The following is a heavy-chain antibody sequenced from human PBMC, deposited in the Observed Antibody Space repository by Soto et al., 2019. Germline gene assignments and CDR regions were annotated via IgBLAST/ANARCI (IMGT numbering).Heavy chain of an antibody. CDR1: GGTFSSYT. D-gene: IGHD2-15*01. J-gene: IGHJ5*02. Sequence: SVKVSCKASGGTFSSYTISWVRQAPGQRLEWMGRIIPILGIANYAQKFQGRVTITADKSTSTAYMELSSLRSEDTAVYYCARDISDCSGGSCPYNWFDPWGQGTLVTVSS. CDR3: ARDISDCSGGSCPYNWFDP. CDR2: IIPILGIA. V-gene: IGHV1-69*04.